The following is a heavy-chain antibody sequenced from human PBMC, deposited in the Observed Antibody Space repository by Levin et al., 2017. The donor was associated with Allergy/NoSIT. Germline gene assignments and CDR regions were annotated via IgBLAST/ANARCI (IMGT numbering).Heavy chain of an antibody. CDR1: GFTFRDYY. D-gene: IGHD3-3*01. Sequence: GESLKISCAAYGFTFRDYYMTWIRQAPGKGLEWVSYISSSGSVRDYTDSVKGRFTISRDNAKNFLYLQVNSLRAEDTGVYYCARYEYDFRRGWGFDYWGQGSLVTVSS. J-gene: IGHJ4*02. V-gene: IGHV3-11*01. CDR3: ARYEYDFRRGWGFDY. CDR2: ISSSGSVR.